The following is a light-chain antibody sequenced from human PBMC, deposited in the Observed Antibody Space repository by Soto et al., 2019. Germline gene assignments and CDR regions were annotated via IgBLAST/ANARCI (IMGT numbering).Light chain of an antibody. CDR2: KAS. CDR1: QTISTW. V-gene: IGKV1-5*03. J-gene: IGKJ1*01. CDR3: QQYNSYWT. Sequence: DIQMTQSLSTLSASVGDRVTITCRASQTISTWLAWYQQKPGRAPKLLIYKASSLESGVPSRFSGSGYGTEFTLTISSLQPDDFATYYCQQYNSYWTFGQGTKVDIK.